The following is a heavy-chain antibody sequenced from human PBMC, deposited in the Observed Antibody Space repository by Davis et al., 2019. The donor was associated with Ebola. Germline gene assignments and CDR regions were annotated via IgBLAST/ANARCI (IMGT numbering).Heavy chain of an antibody. CDR2: VNDSENT. J-gene: IGHJ4*02. Sequence: MPGGSLRLSCTVSGGSVSSGSYYWSYIRQSPGKGLEWIGEVNDSENTNYNPSLKSRVTISVDRLKNQFSLKLRSVTGADTAIYYCARTTRGSGWFLDYWGQGTLVTVSS. CDR1: GGSVSSGSYY. CDR3: ARTTRGSGWFLDY. D-gene: IGHD6-19*01. V-gene: IGHV4-39*07.